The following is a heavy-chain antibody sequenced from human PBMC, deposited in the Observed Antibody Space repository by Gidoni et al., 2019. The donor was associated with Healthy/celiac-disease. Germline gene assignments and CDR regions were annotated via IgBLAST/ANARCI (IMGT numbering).Heavy chain of an antibody. D-gene: IGHD6-13*01. CDR1: GFPFSSYG. CDR3: ANPGIAAAGYYFDY. CDR2: ISYDGSNK. V-gene: IGHV3-30*18. J-gene: IGHJ4*02. Sequence: QVQLVESGGGVVQPGRSLRLSCAASGFPFSSYGMHWVRQAQGKGLEWVAVISYDGSNKYYADSVKGRFTISRDNSKNTLYLQMNSLRAEDTAVYYCANPGIAAAGYYFDYWGQGTLVTVSS.